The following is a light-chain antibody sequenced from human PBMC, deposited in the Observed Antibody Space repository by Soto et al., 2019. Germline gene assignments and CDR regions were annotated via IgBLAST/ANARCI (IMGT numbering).Light chain of an antibody. V-gene: IGKV3-15*01. CDR3: QQYNNCPPLT. CDR1: QSVSGN. Sequence: EIVMTQSPATLSVSPGERATLSCRASQSVSGNLAWYQQKHGQAPRLLIYGAYTRATGIPARFSGSGSGTEFTLTISSLQSEDFAVYYCQQYNNCPPLTFGQGTKVEIK. J-gene: IGKJ1*01. CDR2: GAY.